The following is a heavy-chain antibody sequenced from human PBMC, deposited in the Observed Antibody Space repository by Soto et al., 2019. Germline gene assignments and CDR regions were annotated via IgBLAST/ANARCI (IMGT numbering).Heavy chain of an antibody. V-gene: IGHV3-7*01. CDR3: ARMRVVAPDAFDI. Sequence: RLSCAASGFTCSSYWMSWVRQAPGKGLEWVANIKQDGSEKYYVDSVKGRFTISRDNAKNSLYLQMNSLRAEDTAVYYCARMRVVAPDAFDIWGQGTMVTVSS. D-gene: IGHD5-12*01. J-gene: IGHJ3*02. CDR1: GFTCSSYW. CDR2: IKQDGSEK.